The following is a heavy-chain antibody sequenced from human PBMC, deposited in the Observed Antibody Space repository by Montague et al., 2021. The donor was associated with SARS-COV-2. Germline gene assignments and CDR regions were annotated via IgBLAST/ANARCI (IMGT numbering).Heavy chain of an antibody. CDR2: IHHRGST. V-gene: IGHV4-34*01. CDR1: GGRFNFHY. Sequence: SETLSLTCGVDGGRFNFHYWSSIGHPPEKGLQWIGEIHHRGSTNNNPSLKTRVTISIDTSKNQFSLKLSSVTAADTAVYYCARARGGTIFGVIGAYYGMDIWGQGTTVTVS. J-gene: IGHJ6*02. D-gene: IGHD3-3*01. CDR3: ARARGGTIFGVIGAYYGMDI.